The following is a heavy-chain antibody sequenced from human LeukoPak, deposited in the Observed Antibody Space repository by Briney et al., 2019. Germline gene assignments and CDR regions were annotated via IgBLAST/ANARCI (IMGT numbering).Heavy chain of an antibody. V-gene: IGHV3-43*01. Sequence: GGSLRLSCAASGFSFDDYTMHWVRQAPGKGLEWVSLISWDGGSTYYADSVKGRFTISRDNSKNSLYLQMNSLRTEDTALYYCAKDGVSEGSSSLFYYYYMDVWGKGTTVTVSS. CDR3: AKDGVSEGSSSLFYYYYMDV. CDR2: ISWDGGST. CDR1: GFSFDDYT. D-gene: IGHD6-6*01. J-gene: IGHJ6*03.